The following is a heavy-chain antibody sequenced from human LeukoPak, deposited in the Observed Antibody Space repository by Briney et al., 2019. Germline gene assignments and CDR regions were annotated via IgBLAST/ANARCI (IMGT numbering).Heavy chain of an antibody. V-gene: IGHV3-7*03. CDR1: TSSSNNDS. CDR2: TKPKGRET. Sequence: PPRSRRPSSAPSTSSSNNDSMGCVRPPPKEGMEWVANTKPKGRETVHIDSVKGPSTLSRDNAKNSLYMQMNSLRVDDTAVYFCARDRHDRSVWFGELSEVYFFDYWGQGTRVTVSS. J-gene: IGHJ4*02. CDR3: ARDRHDRSVWFGELSEVYFFDY. D-gene: IGHD3-10*01.